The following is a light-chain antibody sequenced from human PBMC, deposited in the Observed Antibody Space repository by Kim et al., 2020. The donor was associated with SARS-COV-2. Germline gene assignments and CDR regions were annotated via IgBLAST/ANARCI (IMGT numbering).Light chain of an antibody. V-gene: IGLV2-11*03. J-gene: IGLJ1*01. Sequence: QHDTTSCTGTSSDVRVYNSVSWYQQHPGKAPKLIIYDVSKRPSGVPDRFSVSKSDNTASLTISGLQAEDEADYHCCSYAGNFYVFGTGTKVTVL. CDR3: CSYAGNFYV. CDR1: SSDVRVYNS. CDR2: DVS.